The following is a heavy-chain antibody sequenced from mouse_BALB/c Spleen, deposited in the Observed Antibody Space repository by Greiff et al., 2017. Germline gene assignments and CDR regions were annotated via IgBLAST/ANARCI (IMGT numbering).Heavy chain of an antibody. CDR2: ISYSGST. Sequence: EVQLQESGPGLVKPSQSLSLTCTVTGYSITSDYAWNWIRQFPGNKLEWMGYISYSGSTSYNPSLKSRISITRDTSKNQFFLQLNSVTTEDTATYYCARHYGSSYDYWGQGTTLTVSS. J-gene: IGHJ2*01. CDR3: ARHYGSSYDY. D-gene: IGHD1-1*01. CDR1: GYSITSDYA. V-gene: IGHV3-2*02.